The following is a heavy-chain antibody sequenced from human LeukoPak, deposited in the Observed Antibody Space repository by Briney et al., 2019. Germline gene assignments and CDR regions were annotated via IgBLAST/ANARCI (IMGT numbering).Heavy chain of an antibody. CDR3: TRGIRWELLFNF. V-gene: IGHV3-48*04. D-gene: IGHD1-26*01. Sequence: GGSLRLSCAASRLTFSDYSMNWVRQAPGKGLEWISYMSSSSNTIHYADSVKGRFTISRDNAKNSLFLQMDSLRVEDTAVYYCTRGIRWELLFNFWGQGSLVIVSS. CDR1: RLTFSDYS. J-gene: IGHJ4*02. CDR2: MSSSSNTI.